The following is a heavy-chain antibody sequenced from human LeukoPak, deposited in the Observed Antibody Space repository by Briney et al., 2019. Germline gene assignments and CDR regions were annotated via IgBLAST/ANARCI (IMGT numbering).Heavy chain of an antibody. CDR2: IWYDGSNK. J-gene: IGHJ4*02. CDR3: TTAGRREYYYDSSGSFFFDY. Sequence: GGSLRLSCAASGFTFSSYGMHWVRQAPGKGLEWVAVIWYDGSNKYYADSVKGRFTISRDNSKNTLYLQMNSLKTEDTAVYYCTTAGRREYYYDSSGSFFFDYWGQGTLVTVSS. V-gene: IGHV3-33*01. D-gene: IGHD3-22*01. CDR1: GFTFSSYG.